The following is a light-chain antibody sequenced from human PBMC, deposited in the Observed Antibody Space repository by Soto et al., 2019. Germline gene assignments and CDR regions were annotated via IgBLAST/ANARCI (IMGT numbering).Light chain of an antibody. CDR3: QQYENLPT. V-gene: IGKV1-33*01. CDR2: DAS. J-gene: IGKJ5*01. Sequence: DIQMTQSPPCLSASVGDRVTSTCQASQNINNYLNWYQQKPGRAPKLLIYDASNLEAGVPSRFRGSGSGTDFTFTISRLQPEDIATYYCQQYENLPTFGQGTRLEIK. CDR1: QNINNY.